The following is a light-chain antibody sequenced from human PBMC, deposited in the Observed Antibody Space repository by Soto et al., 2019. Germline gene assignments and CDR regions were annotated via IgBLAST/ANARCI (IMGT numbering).Light chain of an antibody. CDR1: RSLLYSSNHKNY. J-gene: IGKJ4*01. Sequence: DIVLTQSPDSLSVYLGERATIDCKSSRSLLYSSNHKNYLAWYQHKPGQPPRLLINWASARESGVPDRFSGAGSGTDFTLTISSLQAEDVAVYFCQQYYGTPLTFGGGTKVEIK. CDR2: WAS. CDR3: QQYYGTPLT. V-gene: IGKV4-1*01.